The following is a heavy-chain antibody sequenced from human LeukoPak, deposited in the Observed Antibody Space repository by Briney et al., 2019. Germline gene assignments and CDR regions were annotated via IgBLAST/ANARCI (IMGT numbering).Heavy chain of an antibody. J-gene: IGHJ4*02. Sequence: SETLSLTCSVSGDSVTSSYWNWIRQPPGKGLEWIGYVSSDGTTNYTPSLRSRLIMSVDTAKNDISLILTSVTAADTAIYYCAQTTGWPGFDFWGPGALVTVSS. CDR1: GDSVTSSY. V-gene: IGHV4-59*08. CDR3: AQTTGWPGFDF. CDR2: VSSDGTT. D-gene: IGHD6-19*01.